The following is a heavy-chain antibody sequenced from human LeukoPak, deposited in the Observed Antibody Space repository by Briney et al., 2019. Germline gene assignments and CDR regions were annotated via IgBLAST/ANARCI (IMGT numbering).Heavy chain of an antibody. CDR2: ISDSGST. J-gene: IGHJ5*02. CDR1: GGSVSSHY. CDR3: ARGSGNYNSPFDP. D-gene: IGHD3-10*01. Sequence: PSETLSLTCTVSGGSVSSHYWSWLRQPPGKGLQWIGYISDSGSTNYNPSLKSRVTISVDTSKNHFSLKVSSVTAADTAVYYCARGSGNYNSPFDPWGQGTLVTVSS. V-gene: IGHV4-59*02.